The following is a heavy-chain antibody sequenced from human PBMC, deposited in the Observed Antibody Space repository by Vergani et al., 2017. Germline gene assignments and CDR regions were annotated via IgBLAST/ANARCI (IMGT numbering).Heavy chain of an antibody. CDR3: AKGGGAAGTPFYYSYGMDV. J-gene: IGHJ6*02. CDR1: GFTFDDYA. CDR2: ISWNSDNL. Sequence: EVQLVESGGGLVQPGRSLRLFCAASGFTFDDYAMHWVRQAPGKGLEGVSGISWNSDNLGYADSVKGRFTISRDNAKNSLYLLMNSLRAEDTAFYFCAKGGGAAGTPFYYSYGMDVWGQGSTVSVSS. D-gene: IGHD6-13*01. V-gene: IGHV3-9*01.